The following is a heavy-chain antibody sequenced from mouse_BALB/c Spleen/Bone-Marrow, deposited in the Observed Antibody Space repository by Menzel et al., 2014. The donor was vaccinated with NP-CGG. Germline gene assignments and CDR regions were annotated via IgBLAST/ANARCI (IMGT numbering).Heavy chain of an antibody. V-gene: IGHV1-80*01. J-gene: IGHJ2*01. CDR1: GYPFSSYW. Sequence: VQLQQSGAELVRPGSSVTISCKASGYPFSSYWMNWVKQRPGQGLEWIGQIYPGDGETNYNGKFKGNATLTADKSSSTAYMQLISLTSEDSAVYFCARKYGDYWGQGTTLTVSS. CDR2: IYPGDGET. D-gene: IGHD2-10*02. CDR3: ARKYGDY.